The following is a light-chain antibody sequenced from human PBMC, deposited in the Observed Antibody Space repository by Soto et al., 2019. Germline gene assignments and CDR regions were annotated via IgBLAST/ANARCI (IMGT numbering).Light chain of an antibody. CDR3: QVWDSSSDHRGV. Sequence: VLTQPPSVSVAPGKTARITCGGNNIGSKSVHWYQQKPGQAPVLVIYYDSDRPSGIPERFSGSNSGNTATLTISRVEAGDEADYYCQVWDSSSDHRGVFGGGTKLTVL. CDR1: NIGSKS. CDR2: YDS. V-gene: IGLV3-21*04. J-gene: IGLJ2*01.